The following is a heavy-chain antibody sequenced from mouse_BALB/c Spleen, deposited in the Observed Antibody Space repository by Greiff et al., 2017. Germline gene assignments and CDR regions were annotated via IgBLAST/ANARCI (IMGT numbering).Heavy chain of an antibody. V-gene: IGHV3-6*02. D-gene: IGHD3-1*01. Sequence: EVQLQQSGPGLVKPSQSLSLTCSVTGYSITSGYYWNWIRQFPGNKLEWMGYISYDGSNNYNPSLKNRISITRDTSKNQFFLKLNSVTTEDTATYYCAREEGYAHGGFAYWGQGTLVTVSA. J-gene: IGHJ3*01. CDR3: AREEGYAHGGFAY. CDR2: ISYDGSN. CDR1: GYSITSGYY.